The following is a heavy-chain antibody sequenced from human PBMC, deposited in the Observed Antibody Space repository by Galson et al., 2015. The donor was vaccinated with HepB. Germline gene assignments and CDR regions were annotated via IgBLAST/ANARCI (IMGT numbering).Heavy chain of an antibody. Sequence: SLRLSCAASGFTFSSYWMHWVRQAPGKGLVWVSRINSDGSSTSYADSVKGRFTISRDNAKNTLYLQMNSLRAEDTAVYYCARDRGSYGRYNWFDPWGQGTLVTVSS. CDR3: ARDRGSYGRYNWFDP. J-gene: IGHJ5*02. CDR1: GFTFSSYW. D-gene: IGHD5-18*01. CDR2: INSDGSST. V-gene: IGHV3-74*01.